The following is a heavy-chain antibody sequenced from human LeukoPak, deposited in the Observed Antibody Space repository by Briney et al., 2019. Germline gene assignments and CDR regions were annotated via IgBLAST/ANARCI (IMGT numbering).Heavy chain of an antibody. CDR2: IIPIFGTA. CDR3: ARRVPAAMVDDAFDI. J-gene: IGHJ3*02. V-gene: IGHV1-69*13. Sequence: GASVNVSCKASGGTFSSYAISWVRQAPGQGREWMGGIIPIFGTANYAQKFQGRVTITADESTSTAYMELSSLRSEDTAVYYCARRVPAAMVDDAFDIWGQGTMVTVSS. D-gene: IGHD2-2*01. CDR1: GGTFSSYA.